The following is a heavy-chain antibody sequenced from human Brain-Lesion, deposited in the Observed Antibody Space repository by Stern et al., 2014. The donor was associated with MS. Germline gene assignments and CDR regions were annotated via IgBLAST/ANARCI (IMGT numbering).Heavy chain of an antibody. V-gene: IGHV1-24*01. D-gene: IGHD1-26*01. Sequence: VQLVESGAEVKKPGASVKVSCKVSGYTLTELSMHWVRQAPRKGLEWMGGFDPEDGETIYAQKFQGRVTMTEDTSTDTAYMELSSLRSEDTAVYYCATLSPGAGGNYCRHFDYWGQGTLVTVSS. CDR1: GYTLTELS. J-gene: IGHJ4*02. CDR3: ATLSPGAGGNYCRHFDY. CDR2: FDPEDGET.